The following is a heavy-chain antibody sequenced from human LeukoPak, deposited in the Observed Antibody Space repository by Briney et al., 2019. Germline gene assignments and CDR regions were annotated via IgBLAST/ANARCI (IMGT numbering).Heavy chain of an antibody. Sequence: GASVKVSCKASGYTFTSYGISWVRQAPGQGLEWMGWISAYNGNTNYAQKLQGRVTMTTDTSTSTAYMELRSLRSDDTAVYYCARDRGERSLWLRLYDHRGVIRYWGQGTLVTVSS. CDR1: GYTFTSYG. J-gene: IGHJ4*02. CDR3: ARDRGERSLWLRLYDHRGVIRY. CDR2: ISAYNGNT. V-gene: IGHV1-18*01. D-gene: IGHD3-10*01.